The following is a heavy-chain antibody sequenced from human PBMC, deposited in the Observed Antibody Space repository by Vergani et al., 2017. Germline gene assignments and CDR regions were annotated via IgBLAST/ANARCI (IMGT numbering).Heavy chain of an antibody. V-gene: IGHV3-74*03. CDR3: ARARCIETCYMSNWLDS. Sequence: DVHLAESGGGFFQPGGFLRLSCSASGFSFNCYWMHWVRQVPGKGLLWVSRIKSDGSITAYADSVKGRFTISRDNAQNTLYLQMNSLRVEDTGVYYCARARCIETCYMSNWLDSLGQGTLVTVSS. CDR1: GFSFNCYW. J-gene: IGHJ5*01. CDR2: IKSDGSIT. D-gene: IGHD3-9*01.